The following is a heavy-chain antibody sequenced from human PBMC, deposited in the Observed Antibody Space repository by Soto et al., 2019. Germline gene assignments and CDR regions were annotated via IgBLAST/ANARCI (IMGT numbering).Heavy chain of an antibody. CDR1: GFSLTTSGVG. CDR2: IYWDDDK. CDR3: AHRVLRTVFGLVTTTAIYFDF. D-gene: IGHD3-3*01. J-gene: IGHJ4*02. V-gene: IGHV2-5*02. Sequence: QITLKESGPTVVKPTETLTLTCTFSGFSLTTSGVGVGWVRQSPGQDPEWLALIYWDDDKRYSTSLNSRLIITKDTSKNQVVLTMANVDPADTATYYCAHRVLRTVFGLVTTTAIYFDFWGPGTPVVVSS.